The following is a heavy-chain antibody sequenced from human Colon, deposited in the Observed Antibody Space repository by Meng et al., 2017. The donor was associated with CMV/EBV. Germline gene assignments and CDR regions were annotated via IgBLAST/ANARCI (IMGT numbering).Heavy chain of an antibody. J-gene: IGHJ3*02. V-gene: IGHV4-38-2*01. CDR3: ARRYCTGTRCPPVAFDI. D-gene: IGHD2-2*01. CDR2: IFLGTT. CDR1: GFTFSSYT. Sequence: GSLRLSCATSGFTFSSYTMHWIRQPPGTGLEWIGSIFLGTTHYSPSLGSRVSISVDTSKSQVSLNLTSVTAADTAVYYCARRYCTGTRCPPVAFDIWGLGTMVTVSS.